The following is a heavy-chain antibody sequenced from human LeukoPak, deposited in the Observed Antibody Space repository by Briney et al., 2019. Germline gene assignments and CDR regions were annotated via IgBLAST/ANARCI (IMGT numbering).Heavy chain of an antibody. CDR1: GGSISSYY. V-gene: IGHV4-59*01. J-gene: IGHJ4*02. D-gene: IGHD2-15*01. Sequence: SETLSLTCTASGGSISSYYWSWIRQPPGKGLEWIGYIYYSGSTNYNPSLKSRVTISVDTSKNQFSLKLSSVTAADTAVYYCARGYCSGGSCYRYFDYWGQGTLVTVSS. CDR2: IYYSGST. CDR3: ARGYCSGGSCYRYFDY.